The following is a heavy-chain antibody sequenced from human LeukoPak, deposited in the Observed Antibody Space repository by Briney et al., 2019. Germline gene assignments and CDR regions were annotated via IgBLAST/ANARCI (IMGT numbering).Heavy chain of an antibody. V-gene: IGHV1-24*01. CDR2: FDPEDGET. CDR3: ATVYGDYASAFDI. D-gene: IGHD4-17*01. CDR1: GYTLTELS. Sequence: VASVKVSCKVSGYTLTELSMHWVRQAPGKGLEWMGGFDPEDGETIYAQKFQGRVTMTEDTSTDTAYMELSSLRSEDTAVYYCATVYGDYASAFDIWGQGTMVTVSS. J-gene: IGHJ3*02.